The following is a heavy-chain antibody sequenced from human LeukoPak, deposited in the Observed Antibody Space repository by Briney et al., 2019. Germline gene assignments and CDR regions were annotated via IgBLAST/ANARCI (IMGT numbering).Heavy chain of an antibody. J-gene: IGHJ4*02. V-gene: IGHV4-34*01. Sequence: SETLSLTCAVYGGSLSGYYWSWIRQPPGKGLEWIGEINHSGSTNYNPSLKSRVTISVDTSKNQFSLKLSSVTAADTAVYYCASSGIVGAAYFDYWGQGTLVTVSS. CDR3: ASSGIVGAAYFDY. CDR1: GGSLSGYY. CDR2: INHSGST. D-gene: IGHD1-26*01.